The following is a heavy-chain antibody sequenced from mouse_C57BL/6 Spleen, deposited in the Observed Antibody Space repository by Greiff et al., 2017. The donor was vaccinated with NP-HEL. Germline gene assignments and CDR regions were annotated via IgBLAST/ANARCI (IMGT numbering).Heavy chain of an antibody. CDR3: ARAGNYETWFAY. CDR1: GFTFSSYA. J-gene: IGHJ3*01. V-gene: IGHV5-4*01. CDR2: ISDGGSYT. D-gene: IGHD1-1*01. Sequence: EVQVVESGGGLVKPGGSLKLSCAASGFTFSSYAMSWVRQTPEKRLEWVATISDGGSYTYYPDNVKGRFTISRDNAKNNLYLQMSHLKSEDTAMYYCARAGNYETWFAYWGQGTLVTVSA.